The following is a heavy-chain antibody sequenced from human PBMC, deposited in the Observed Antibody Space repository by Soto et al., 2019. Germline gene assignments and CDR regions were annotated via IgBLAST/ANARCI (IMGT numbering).Heavy chain of an antibody. CDR2: IYPGDSDT. CDR1: GYSFASYR. V-gene: IGHV5-51*01. Sequence: EVQLVQSGAEVKKPGESLKISCRGYGYSFASYRIGWVRQMPGKGLEWMGIIYPGDSDTRYSPSFQGQVTISADKSISTAYLQWSSLKASDTAMYYCARHGGTLRFLEWHFDYWGQGTLVTVSS. J-gene: IGHJ4*02. CDR3: ARHGGTLRFLEWHFDY. D-gene: IGHD3-3*01.